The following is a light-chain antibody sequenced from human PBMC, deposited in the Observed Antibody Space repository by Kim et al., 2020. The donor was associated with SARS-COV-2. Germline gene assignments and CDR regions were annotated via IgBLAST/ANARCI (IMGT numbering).Light chain of an antibody. J-gene: IGKJ2*01. V-gene: IGKV3-15*01. CDR3: QQYINWPPKYT. CDR1: QSISAS. Sequence: YPGERATPSCRASQSISASLAWYQQKPGQAPRLLIYRASTRATGIPARFSGSGSGTEFTLTISSLQSEDFALYYCQQYINWPPKYTFGRGTKLEIK. CDR2: RAS.